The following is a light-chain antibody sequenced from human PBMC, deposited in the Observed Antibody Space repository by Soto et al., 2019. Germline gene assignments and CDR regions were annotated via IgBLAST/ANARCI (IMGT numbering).Light chain of an antibody. V-gene: IGKV3-11*01. CDR3: QQRSNWPWT. CDR2: DAS. CDR1: QSISSN. Sequence: EIVMTQSPATLSVSPGERATLSCRASQSISSNLAWYQQKPGQAPRLLIYDASNRATGIPARFSGSGSGTDFTLTISSLEPEDFAVDYCQQRSNWPWTFGQGTKVDIK. J-gene: IGKJ1*01.